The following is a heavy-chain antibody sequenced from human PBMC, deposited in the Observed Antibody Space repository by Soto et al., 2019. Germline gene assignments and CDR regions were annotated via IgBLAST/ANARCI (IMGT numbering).Heavy chain of an antibody. CDR3: ARGRLGYSGNDYFHY. V-gene: IGHV3-33*01. J-gene: IGHJ4*02. D-gene: IGHD5-12*01. CDR1: GFTFSSYG. CDR2: IWYDGSNK. Sequence: QVQLVESGGGVVQPGRSLRLSCAASGFTFSSYGMHWVRQAPGKGLEWVAVIWYDGSNKYYADSVKGRFTISRDNSKNTLYLQMNSLRAEDTAVYYCARGRLGYSGNDYFHYWGQGTLVTVSS.